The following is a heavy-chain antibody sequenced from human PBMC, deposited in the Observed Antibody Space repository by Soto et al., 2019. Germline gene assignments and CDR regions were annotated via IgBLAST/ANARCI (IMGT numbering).Heavy chain of an antibody. J-gene: IGHJ4*02. Sequence: NTSETLSLTCTVSGGSVSSDTYYWSWIRQPPGTGLEWIGYIYYSGSTNYNPSLKSRVTISVDTSKNQFSLNLSSVTAADTALYYCARLFYYDKNYFDYWGRGTLVTVSS. CDR1: GGSVSSDTYY. V-gene: IGHV4-61*01. CDR2: IYYSGST. CDR3: ARLFYYDKNYFDY. D-gene: IGHD3-22*01.